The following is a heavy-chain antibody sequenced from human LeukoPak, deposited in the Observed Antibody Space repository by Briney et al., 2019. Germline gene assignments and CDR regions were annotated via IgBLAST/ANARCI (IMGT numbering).Heavy chain of an antibody. CDR3: ARDATRGGDNDY. D-gene: IGHD2-21*02. Sequence: PGGSLRLSCAGSGFTFTSYWMSWVRQAPGKGLEWVANINEDGSYKFHADSVKGRLTISRDNSKNSLYLQMSSLRADDTAVYYCARDATRGGDNDYWGQGTRVIVSS. J-gene: IGHJ4*02. V-gene: IGHV3-7*01. CDR1: GFTFTSYW. CDR2: INEDGSYK.